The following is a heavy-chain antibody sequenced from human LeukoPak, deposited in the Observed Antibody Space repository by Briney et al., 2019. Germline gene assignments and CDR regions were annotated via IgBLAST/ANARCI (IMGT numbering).Heavy chain of an antibody. J-gene: IGHJ6*03. CDR1: GFTFSSYS. Sequence: GGSLRLSCAASGFTFSSYSMNWVRQAPGKGLEWVSSISGSSSYIYYADSVKGRFTISRDNAKNSLYLQMNSLRAEDTAVYYCARDGEYCSSTSCYNGYYYYMDVWGKGTTVTVSS. CDR3: ARDGEYCSSTSCYNGYYYYMDV. V-gene: IGHV3-21*01. CDR2: ISGSSSYI. D-gene: IGHD2-2*02.